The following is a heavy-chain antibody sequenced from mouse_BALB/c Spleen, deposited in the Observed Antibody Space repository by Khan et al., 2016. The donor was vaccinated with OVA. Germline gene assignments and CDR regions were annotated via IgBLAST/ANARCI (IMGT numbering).Heavy chain of an antibody. V-gene: IGHV14-3*02. D-gene: IGHD2-3*01. CDR1: GFNFKDTY. CDR2: IAPANGET. Sequence: VQLQESGAELVQPGASVKLSCAASGFNFKDTYVHWVKPSPEQGLEWIGRIAPANGETKYDPKFQGKATITADTSSNTSYLQLSSLTSEVTAVSYCVQPSYDPRSFDGWGEGTTVTVSS. CDR3: VQPSYDPRSFDG. J-gene: IGHJ1*01.